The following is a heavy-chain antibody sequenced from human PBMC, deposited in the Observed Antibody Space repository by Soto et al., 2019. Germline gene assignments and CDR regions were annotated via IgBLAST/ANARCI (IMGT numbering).Heavy chain of an antibody. CDR2: IYYSGST. D-gene: IGHD3-10*01. CDR1: GGSISSSSYY. Sequence: SETLSLTCTVSGGSISSSSYYWGWIRQPPGKGLEWIGSIYYSGSTYYNPSLKSRVTISVDTSKNQFSLKLSSVTAADTAVYYSARITMVRGVIMWLDYWGQGTLVTVS. J-gene: IGHJ4*02. V-gene: IGHV4-39*01. CDR3: ARITMVRGVIMWLDY.